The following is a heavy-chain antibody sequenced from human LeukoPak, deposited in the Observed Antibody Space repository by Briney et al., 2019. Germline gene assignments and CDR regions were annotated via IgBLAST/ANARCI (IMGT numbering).Heavy chain of an antibody. D-gene: IGHD3-22*01. CDR1: GFTFSSYA. CDR2: ISGSGGST. Sequence: HPGGSLRLSCAASGFTFSSYAMSWVRQAPGKGLEWVSAISGSGGSTYYADSVKGRFTISRDNSKNTLYLQMNSLRAEDTAVYYCAKDPTMIVVVIPDYWGQGTLVTASS. J-gene: IGHJ4*02. CDR3: AKDPTMIVVVIPDY. V-gene: IGHV3-23*01.